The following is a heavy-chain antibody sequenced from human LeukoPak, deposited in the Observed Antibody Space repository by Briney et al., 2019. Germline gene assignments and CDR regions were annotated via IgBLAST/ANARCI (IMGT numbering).Heavy chain of an antibody. D-gene: IGHD5-12*01. CDR1: GGSISSYY. V-gene: IGHV4-59*01. CDR2: IYSNGST. CDR3: ARGAYSGYDLDY. Sequence: SETLSLTCTVSGGSISSYYWTWIRQSPGKGLECIGYIYSNGSTNYNPSLKSRVTISVDMSKNQFSVKLSSVTAADTAVYYCARGAYSGYDLDYWGQGTLVTVSS. J-gene: IGHJ4*02.